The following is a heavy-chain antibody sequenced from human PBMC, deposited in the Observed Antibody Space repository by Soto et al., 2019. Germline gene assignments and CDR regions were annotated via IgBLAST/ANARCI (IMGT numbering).Heavy chain of an antibody. V-gene: IGHV3-23*01. J-gene: IGHJ4*02. D-gene: IGHD3-3*02. Sequence: GGSLGLSCAASGFTFSSYAMSWVRQAPGKGLEWVSAISGSGGSTYYADSVKGRFTISRDNSKNTLYLQMNSLRAEDTAVYYCAKDGPPSVIFGVVIQAPDYWGQGTLVTVSS. CDR3: AKDGPPSVIFGVVIQAPDY. CDR2: ISGSGGST. CDR1: GFTFSSYA.